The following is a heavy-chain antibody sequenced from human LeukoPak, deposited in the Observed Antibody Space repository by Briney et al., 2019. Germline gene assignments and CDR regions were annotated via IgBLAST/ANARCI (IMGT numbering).Heavy chain of an antibody. V-gene: IGHV3-74*01. J-gene: IGHJ4*02. CDR3: ARHRGAADFDY. CDR2: INTDGSST. Sequence: PGGSLRLSCAASGFTFSSYWMHWVRQAPGKGLVWVSRINTDGSSTSYADSVKGRFTISRDNAKNSLYLQMNSLRAEDTAVYYCARHRGAADFDYWGQGTLVTVSS. CDR1: GFTFSSYW. D-gene: IGHD6-13*01.